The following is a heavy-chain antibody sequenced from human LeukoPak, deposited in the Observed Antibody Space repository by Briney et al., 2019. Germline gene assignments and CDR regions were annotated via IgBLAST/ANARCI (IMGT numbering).Heavy chain of an antibody. J-gene: IGHJ3*02. D-gene: IGHD2-15*01. CDR3: ARVFIGGSSHAFDI. CDR1: GFTFSSYS. Sequence: GGSLRLSCAASGFTFSSYSMNWVRQAPGKGLEWVSSISSSSSYIYYADSVKGRFTISRDNAKNSLYLQMNSLRAEDTAVYHCARVFIGGSSHAFDIWGQGTMVTVSS. CDR2: ISSSSSYI. V-gene: IGHV3-21*01.